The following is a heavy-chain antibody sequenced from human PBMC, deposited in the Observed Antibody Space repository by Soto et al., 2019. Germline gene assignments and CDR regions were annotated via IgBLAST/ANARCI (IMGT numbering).Heavy chain of an antibody. Sequence: QVQLQQWGAGLLKPSETLSLTCAVYGGSFSGYYWSWIRQPPGKGLEWIGEINHSGSTNYNPSLKSRVTISVDTSKNQFSLKLSSVTAADTAVYYRARGPVVAGTEGWFDPWGQGTLVTVSS. D-gene: IGHD6-19*01. V-gene: IGHV4-34*01. CDR1: GGSFSGYY. CDR3: ARGPVVAGTEGWFDP. CDR2: INHSGST. J-gene: IGHJ5*02.